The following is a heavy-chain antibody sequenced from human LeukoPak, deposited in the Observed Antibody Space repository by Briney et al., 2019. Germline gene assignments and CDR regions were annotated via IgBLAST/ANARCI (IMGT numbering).Heavy chain of an antibody. V-gene: IGHV4-34*01. J-gene: IGHJ5*02. Sequence: SETLSLTCAVYGGSFSGYYWSWIRQPPGKGLEWIGEINHSESTNYNPSLKSRVTISVDTSKNQFSLKLSSVIAADTAVYHCARGYQLLWGGWFDPWGQGTLVTVSS. D-gene: IGHD2-2*01. CDR3: ARGYQLLWGGWFDP. CDR2: INHSEST. CDR1: GGSFSGYY.